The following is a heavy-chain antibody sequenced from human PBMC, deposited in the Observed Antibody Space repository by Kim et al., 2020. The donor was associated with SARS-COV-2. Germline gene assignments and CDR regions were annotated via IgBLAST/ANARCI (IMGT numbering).Heavy chain of an antibody. CDR2: ISVDGGST. Sequence: GGSLRLSCAASGFTFDDYAMHWVRQAPGKGLECVSLISVDGGSTYYADSVKGRFTISIGNSISSLYLQMNSLRTEDTALYYCAKDILGSSVYYGMDVWGQGATVTVS. CDR3: AKDILGSSVYYGMDV. J-gene: IGHJ6*02. V-gene: IGHV3-43*02. CDR1: GFTFDDYA. D-gene: IGHD6-19*01.